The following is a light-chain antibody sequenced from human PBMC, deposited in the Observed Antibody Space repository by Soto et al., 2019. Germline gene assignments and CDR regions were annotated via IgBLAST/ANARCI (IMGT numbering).Light chain of an antibody. V-gene: IGKV3-15*01. CDR3: QQYNNWPPWT. J-gene: IGKJ1*01. Sequence: EIVMTQSPATLSVSPGERATLSCRASQSVSSNLAWYQQKPDQAPRLLIYGASTRATGIPARFGGSGSGTEFTLTISSLQSEDFAVYYCQQYNNWPPWTFGQGTKVEIK. CDR1: QSVSSN. CDR2: GAS.